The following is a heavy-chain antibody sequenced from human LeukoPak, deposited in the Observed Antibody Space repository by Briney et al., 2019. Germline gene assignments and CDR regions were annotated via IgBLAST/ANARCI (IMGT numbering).Heavy chain of an antibody. V-gene: IGHV4-38-2*02. Sequence: SETLSLTCTVSGYSISSGYYWGWIRQPPGKGLEWIGSIYHSGSTYYNPSLKSRVTISVDTSKNQFSLKLSSVTAADTAVYYCARALYYDYVWGSYLLPRNFDYWGQGTPVTVSS. J-gene: IGHJ4*02. CDR1: GYSISSGYY. CDR2: IYHSGST. CDR3: ARALYYDYVWGSYLLPRNFDY. D-gene: IGHD3-16*02.